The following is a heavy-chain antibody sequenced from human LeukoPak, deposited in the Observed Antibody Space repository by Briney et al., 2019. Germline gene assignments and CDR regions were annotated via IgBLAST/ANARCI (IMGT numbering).Heavy chain of an antibody. CDR2: IKQDGSEK. D-gene: IGHD1-26*01. Sequence: GGSLRLSCSASGFTFSNYYMTWVRQAPGKAREWVAFIKQDGSEKAYVDSVKGRLTISRDNAKNSLYLQMDSLRAEDTAIYYCVRGSPVWEIWGQGAPVTVSS. CDR3: VRGSPVWEI. V-gene: IGHV3-7*01. CDR1: GFTFSNYY. J-gene: IGHJ4*02.